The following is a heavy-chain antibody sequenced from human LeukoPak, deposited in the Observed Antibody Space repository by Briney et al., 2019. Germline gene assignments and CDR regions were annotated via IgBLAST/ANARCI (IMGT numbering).Heavy chain of an antibody. Sequence: PSETLSLTCTVSSGSISTSNYYWGWVRQPPGKALEWIGNIFYSGSTYYSPSLKSRVTISLDTSRNQFSLKLNSVTAADTAVYYCARGPGQLVWTPPRGWFDPWGQGTLVTVSS. V-gene: IGHV4-39*07. CDR1: SGSISTSNYY. CDR2: IFYSGST. D-gene: IGHD6-6*01. CDR3: ARGPGQLVWTPPRGWFDP. J-gene: IGHJ5*02.